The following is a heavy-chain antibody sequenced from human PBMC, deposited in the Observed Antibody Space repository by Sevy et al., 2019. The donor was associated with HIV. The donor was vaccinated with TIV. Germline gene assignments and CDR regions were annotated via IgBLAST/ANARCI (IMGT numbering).Heavy chain of an antibody. CDR1: GFTFSTYG. Sequence: GGSLRLSCAASGFTFSTYGMHWVRQAPGKGLEWVAFIRFDGTIKYYTDSVKGRLTISRDNSKNTLYLQMNSLRAEDTAVYFCAKGLHIVVVPAAIDYYYGMDVWGQGTTVTVSS. J-gene: IGHJ6*02. V-gene: IGHV3-30*02. D-gene: IGHD2-2*01. CDR3: AKGLHIVVVPAAIDYYYGMDV. CDR2: IRFDGTIK.